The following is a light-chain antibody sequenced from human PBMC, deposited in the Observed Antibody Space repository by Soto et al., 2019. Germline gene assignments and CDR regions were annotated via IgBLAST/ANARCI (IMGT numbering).Light chain of an antibody. J-gene: IGKJ4*02. V-gene: IGKV1-33*01. CDR1: QDICNS. CDR2: DAS. Sequence: DIQMTQAPYSLSASVGDRVTITCQASQDICNSLNWCQQQPGKAPQLLIYDASTLETGVPSRCSGSGAGTDCTFAISSLQHDDVAIYYCLQYDHLPRTFGGGTKVDIK. CDR3: LQYDHLPRT.